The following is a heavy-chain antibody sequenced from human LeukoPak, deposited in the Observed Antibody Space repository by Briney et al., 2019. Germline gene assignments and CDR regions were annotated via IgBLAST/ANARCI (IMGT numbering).Heavy chain of an antibody. D-gene: IGHD3-22*01. CDR3: ARDRHYYDSSGYRKDAFDI. J-gene: IGHJ3*02. V-gene: IGHV3-23*01. CDR2: IIGGGGTT. CDR1: GFTFISYG. Sequence: GGSLGLSCAASGFTFISYGMNGVRQAPGKGREWVSAIIGGGGTTYYADSVRGRFTISRDNSKNTLFLQMNSLRAEDTAVYYCARDRHYYDSSGYRKDAFDIWGQGTMVTVSS.